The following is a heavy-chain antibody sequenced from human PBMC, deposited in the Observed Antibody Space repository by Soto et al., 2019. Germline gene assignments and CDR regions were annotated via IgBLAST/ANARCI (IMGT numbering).Heavy chain of an antibody. CDR1: GYTFTDYW. J-gene: IGHJ4*02. CDR3: ARVGHSAARLDS. V-gene: IGHV5-51*01. CDR2: VFPRDSKT. D-gene: IGHD6-6*01. Sequence: PGESLKISCKVSGYTFTDYWIGWVRQMPGRGLEWMGIVFPRDSKTRYSPSFQGQVTISADKSISSAYLQWSSLKASDSAMYYCARVGHSAARLDSWGQGTPVTGSS.